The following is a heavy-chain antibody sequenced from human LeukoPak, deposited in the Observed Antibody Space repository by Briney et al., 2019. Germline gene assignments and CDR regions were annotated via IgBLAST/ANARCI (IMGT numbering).Heavy chain of an antibody. Sequence: SVKVSCKASGGTFSSYAISWVRQAPGQGLEWMGRIIPIFGTANYAQKFQGRVTITTNESTSTAYMELSSLRSEDAAVYYCARGLYDSSGYYRGFGYWGQGTLVTVSS. CDR1: GGTFSSYA. CDR3: ARGLYDSSGYYRGFGY. CDR2: IIPIFGTA. V-gene: IGHV1-69*05. J-gene: IGHJ4*02. D-gene: IGHD3-22*01.